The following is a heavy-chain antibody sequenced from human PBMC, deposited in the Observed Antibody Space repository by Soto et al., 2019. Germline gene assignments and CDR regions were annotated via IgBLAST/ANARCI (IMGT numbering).Heavy chain of an antibody. D-gene: IGHD3-10*01. CDR1: GGSISPYY. CDR2: IYYSGNT. J-gene: IGHJ6*02. Sequence: SETLSLTCTVSGGSISPYYWSWIRQPPGKGLEWIGYIYYSGNTEYNPSLKSRVTISVDTSKNQFSLKLSSVTAADTAVYYCSSVNNYGSGSSPFYYYYYGMDVWGQGTTVTVSS. V-gene: IGHV4-59*01. CDR3: SSVNNYGSGSSPFYYYYYGMDV.